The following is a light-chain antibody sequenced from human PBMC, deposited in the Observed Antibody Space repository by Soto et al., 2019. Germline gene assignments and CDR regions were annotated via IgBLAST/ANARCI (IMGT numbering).Light chain of an antibody. J-gene: IGLJ2*01. V-gene: IGLV2-14*01. CDR1: SGDVGGYNY. CDR3: SSYTSSSTVV. Sequence: QSVLTQPASVSGSPGQSITISCTGTSGDVGGYNYVSWSQHHPGKAPKLMIYEVSNRPSGVSNRFSGSKSGNTASLTISGLQAEDEAYYYCSSYTSSSTVVFGGGTQLTVL. CDR2: EVS.